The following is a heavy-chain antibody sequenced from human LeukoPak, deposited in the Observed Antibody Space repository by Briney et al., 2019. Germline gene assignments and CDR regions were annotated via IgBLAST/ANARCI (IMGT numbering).Heavy chain of an antibody. Sequence: GGSLRLSCAASGFTFSSYAMSWVRQAPGKGLEWVSAISGSGGSTYYADSVKGRFTISRDNSKNTLYLQMNSLRAEDTAVYHCAKGEGLLWFGELVYWGQGTLVTVSS. CDR3: AKGEGLLWFGELVY. V-gene: IGHV3-23*01. CDR1: GFTFSSYA. D-gene: IGHD3-10*01. J-gene: IGHJ4*02. CDR2: ISGSGGST.